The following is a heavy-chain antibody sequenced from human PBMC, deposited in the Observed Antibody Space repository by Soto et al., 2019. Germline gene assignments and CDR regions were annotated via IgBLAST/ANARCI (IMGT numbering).Heavy chain of an antibody. CDR3: ASPKIAFYNWFDP. D-gene: IGHD3-3*02. CDR2: IYHSGCT. CDR1: GGSISTYY. V-gene: IGHV4-59*08. J-gene: IGHJ5*02. Sequence: SETLSLTCTVSGGSISTYYWSWVRQPPGKGLEWIGYIYHSGCTNYNPSLESRVTMSVDTSKNQFSLKLSSVTAADTAVYYCASPKIAFYNWFDPWGQGTLVTVSS.